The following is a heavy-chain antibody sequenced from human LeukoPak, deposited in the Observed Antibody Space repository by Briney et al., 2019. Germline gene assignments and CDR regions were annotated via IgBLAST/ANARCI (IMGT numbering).Heavy chain of an antibody. Sequence: GGSLRLSCAASGFTFSSYAMHWVRQAPGKGLEWVAVISYDGSNKYYADSVKGRFTISRDNSKNTLYLQMNSLRAEDTAVYYCARGLNHYDSGGTYYAIPSTYWGQGTLVTVSS. CDR3: ARGLNHYDSGGTYYAIPSTY. V-gene: IGHV3-30-3*01. CDR2: ISYDGSNK. D-gene: IGHD3-22*01. CDR1: GFTFSSYA. J-gene: IGHJ4*02.